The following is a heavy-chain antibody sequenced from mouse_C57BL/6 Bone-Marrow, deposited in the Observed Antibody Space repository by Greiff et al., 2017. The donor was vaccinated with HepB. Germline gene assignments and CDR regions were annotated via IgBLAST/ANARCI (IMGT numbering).Heavy chain of an antibody. V-gene: IGHV1-64*01. Sequence: VQLQQSGAELVKPGASVKLSCKASGYTFTSYWMHWVKQRPGQGLEWIGMIHPNSGSTNYNEKFKSKATLTVDKSSSTAYMQLSSLTSEDSAVYYCARDGKGYFDVWGTGTTVTVSS. CDR3: ARDGKGYFDV. CDR2: IHPNSGST. J-gene: IGHJ1*03. D-gene: IGHD1-1*01. CDR1: GYTFTSYW.